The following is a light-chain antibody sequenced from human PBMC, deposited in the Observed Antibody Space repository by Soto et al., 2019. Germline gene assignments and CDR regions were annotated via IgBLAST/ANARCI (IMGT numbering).Light chain of an antibody. J-gene: IGLJ3*02. CDR3: CSYAGSSTWV. CDR1: SSDVGAYNF. V-gene: IGLV2-11*01. CDR2: YVS. Sequence: QPVLTQPRSVSGSPGQSVTISCTGTSSDVGAYNFVSWYQEHPGKAPKLMTYYVSQRPSGVPDRFSGSKSGNTASLTISGLQAEDEADYYCCSYAGSSTWVFGGGTKLTVL.